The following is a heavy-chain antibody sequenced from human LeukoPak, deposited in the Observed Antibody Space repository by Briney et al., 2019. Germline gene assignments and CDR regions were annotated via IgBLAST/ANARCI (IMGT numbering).Heavy chain of an antibody. Sequence: PSETLSLTCTVSGYSISSGYYWGWIRQPPGKGLEWIGSIYHSGSTYYNPSLKSRVTISVDTSKNQFSLKLSSVTAADTAVYYCASSDPRGYSYGYGFDPWGQGTLVTVSS. J-gene: IGHJ5*02. V-gene: IGHV4-38-2*02. CDR1: GYSISSGYY. D-gene: IGHD5-18*01. CDR2: IYHSGST. CDR3: ASSDPRGYSYGYGFDP.